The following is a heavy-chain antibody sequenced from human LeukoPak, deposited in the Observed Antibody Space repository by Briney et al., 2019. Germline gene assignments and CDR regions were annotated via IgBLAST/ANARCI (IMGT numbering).Heavy chain of an antibody. V-gene: IGHV3-74*01. CDR2: ISGDEIWT. Sequence: GGSLRLSCAASGVTLSNHWMHWVRQVPGKGLVWVSRISGDEIWTSYADSVKGRFIISRDNAKDTLYLQMNSLRTEDTAVYYCAREYNSGPKQTDAFDIWGQGTMVTVSS. D-gene: IGHD3-22*01. CDR1: GVTLSNHW. J-gene: IGHJ3*02. CDR3: AREYNSGPKQTDAFDI.